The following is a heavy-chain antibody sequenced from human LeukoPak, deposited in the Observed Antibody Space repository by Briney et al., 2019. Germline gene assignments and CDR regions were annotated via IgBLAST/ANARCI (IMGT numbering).Heavy chain of an antibody. CDR3: ARIKDNWFDP. J-gene: IGHJ5*02. D-gene: IGHD3-16*01. Sequence: SVKVSCKASGGTFSSYAISWVRQAPGQGLEWMGRIIPIFGTANYAQKFQGRVTITTDESTSTAYMELSSLRSEDTAVYCCARIKDNWFDPWGQGTLVTVSS. CDR2: IIPIFGTA. CDR1: GGTFSSYA. V-gene: IGHV1-69*05.